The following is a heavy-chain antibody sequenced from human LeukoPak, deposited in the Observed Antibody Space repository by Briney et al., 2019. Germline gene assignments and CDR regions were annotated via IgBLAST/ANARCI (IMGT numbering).Heavy chain of an antibody. D-gene: IGHD6-19*01. J-gene: IGHJ4*02. Sequence: GGSLRLSCAASGFTFSTYWMHWVRQAPGKGLVWVSRINPDGTTTSYADSVKGRFTISRDNAKDTVYLQMDSLRAEDTAVYYCARVSIGWYSFDYWGQGTLVTVSS. V-gene: IGHV3-74*01. CDR1: GFTFSTYW. CDR3: ARVSIGWYSFDY. CDR2: INPDGTTT.